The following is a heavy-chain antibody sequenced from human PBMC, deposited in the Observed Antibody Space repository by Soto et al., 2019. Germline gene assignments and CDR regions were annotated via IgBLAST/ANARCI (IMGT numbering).Heavy chain of an antibody. Sequence: PSETLSLTCAVYGGSFSGYYWSWIRQPPGKGLEWIGEINHSGSTNYNPSLKSRVTISVDTSKNQFSLKLSSVTAADTAVYYCARGLFGSGIDRTFDYWGQGTLVTVSS. J-gene: IGHJ4*02. CDR2: INHSGST. CDR1: GGSFSGYY. D-gene: IGHD3-10*01. V-gene: IGHV4-34*01. CDR3: ARGLFGSGIDRTFDY.